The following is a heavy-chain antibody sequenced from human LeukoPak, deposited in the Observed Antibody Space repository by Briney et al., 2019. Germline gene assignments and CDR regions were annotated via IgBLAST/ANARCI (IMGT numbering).Heavy chain of an antibody. CDR1: GYTFTGYY. CDR3: ARDYCSGGSCFLLFDY. D-gene: IGHD2-15*01. V-gene: IGHV1-2*06. J-gene: IGHJ4*02. CDR2: INPNSGGT. Sequence: ASVKVSXKASGYTFTGYYMHWVRQAPGQGLEWMGRINPNSGGTNYAQKFQGRVTMTRDTSISTAYMELSRLRSDDTAVYYCARDYCSGGSCFLLFDYWGQGTLVTVSS.